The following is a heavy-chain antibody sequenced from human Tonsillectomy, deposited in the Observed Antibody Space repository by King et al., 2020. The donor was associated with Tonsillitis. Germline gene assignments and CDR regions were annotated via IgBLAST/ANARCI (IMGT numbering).Heavy chain of an antibody. J-gene: IGHJ4*02. CDR3: ARGVWGTPVDS. CDR1: GFTFSNYG. D-gene: IGHD1-14*01. CDR2: IWYDGSNK. V-gene: IGHV3-33*08. Sequence: VQLVESGGGVVQSGRSLRLSCAASGFTFSNYGIHWVRQAPGKGLEWVGIIWYDGSNKYYADSVKGRFTISRDNSKNTLFLQMNSLRVEDTAVYYCARGVWGTPVDSWGQGTLVSVSS.